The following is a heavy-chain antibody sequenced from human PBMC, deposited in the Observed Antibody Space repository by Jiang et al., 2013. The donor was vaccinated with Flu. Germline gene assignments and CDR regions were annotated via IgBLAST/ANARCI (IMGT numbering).Heavy chain of an antibody. CDR2: IIPIFGTA. CDR3: ARGLAAAGTGSAFDI. J-gene: IGHJ3*02. Sequence: ISWVRQAPGQGLEWMGGIIPIFGTANYAQKFQGRVTITADESTSTAYMELSSLRSEDTAVYYCARGLAAAGTGSAFDIWGQGTMVTVSS. V-gene: IGHV1-69*01. D-gene: IGHD6-13*01.